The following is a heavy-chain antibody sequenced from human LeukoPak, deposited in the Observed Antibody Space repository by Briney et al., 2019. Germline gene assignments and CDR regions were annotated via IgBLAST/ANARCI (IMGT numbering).Heavy chain of an antibody. Sequence: GGSLRLSCAASGFSFSSYNMNWVRLTPGKGLEWVSSITSSSTYTFYADSVKGRFTISRDNAKNSLDLEMNGLRDEDTAVYYCARGPYYGIYYYYYMDVWGKGTTVTISS. CDR1: GFSFSSYN. CDR2: ITSSSTYT. V-gene: IGHV3-21*01. D-gene: IGHD1-26*01. CDR3: ARGPYYGIYYYYYMDV. J-gene: IGHJ6*03.